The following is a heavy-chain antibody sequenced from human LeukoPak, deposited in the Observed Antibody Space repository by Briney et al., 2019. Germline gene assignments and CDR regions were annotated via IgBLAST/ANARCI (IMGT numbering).Heavy chain of an antibody. Sequence: SETLSLTCTVSGASISSYYWNWIRQPPGKGLEWIGYIYYRGSTNYNPSLKSRVTMSVDTSKNQCSLKLSSVTAADTAVYYCAREYSSGGAFDVWGQRTMVTVSS. V-gene: IGHV4-59*01. CDR2: IYYRGST. J-gene: IGHJ3*01. CDR1: GASISSYY. D-gene: IGHD6-19*01. CDR3: AREYSSGGAFDV.